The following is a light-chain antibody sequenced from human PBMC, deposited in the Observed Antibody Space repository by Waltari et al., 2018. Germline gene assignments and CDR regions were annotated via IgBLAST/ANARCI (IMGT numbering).Light chain of an antibody. J-gene: IGKJ1*01. CDR3: QQYNSDWT. CDR2: QAS. Sequence: IQMTQSPSTLSAAVGDRVTITCRASQSISGWLSWCQQKPGRAPKLLLYQASTLQGRVVCRFGGSSSGTEFPIISSLLQADDSVNYCWQQYNSDWTFGQGTKVEVK. V-gene: IGKV1-5*03. CDR1: QSISGW.